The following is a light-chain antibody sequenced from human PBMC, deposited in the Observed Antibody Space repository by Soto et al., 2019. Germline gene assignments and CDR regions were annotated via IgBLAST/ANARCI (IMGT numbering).Light chain of an antibody. CDR2: DAS. J-gene: IGKJ1*01. CDR3: QQSNSNFPT. CDR1: QSISSW. V-gene: IGKV1-5*01. Sequence: DIQMTQSPSTLSASVGDRVTITCRSSQSISSWLAWYQQKPGKAPKLLIYDASSLESGVPSRFSGSGSGTEFTLTIRSLQPDDFATYYCQQSNSNFPTFGQGTKVDIK.